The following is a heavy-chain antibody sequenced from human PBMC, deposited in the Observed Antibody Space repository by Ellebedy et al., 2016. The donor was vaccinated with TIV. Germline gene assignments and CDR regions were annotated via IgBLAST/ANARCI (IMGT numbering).Heavy chain of an antibody. CDR2: INRDGSSA. J-gene: IGHJ4*02. V-gene: IGHV3-74*01. CDR3: ARGGRDQWLIDY. D-gene: IGHD6-19*01. CDR1: GFTFSSHW. Sequence: GESLKISCAASGFTFSSHWIHWVRQAPGKGLVWLSRINRDGSSANYADSVKGRFSISRDNSKNTLYVQMNSLRAEDTAVYYCARGGRDQWLIDYWGQGTLVTVSS.